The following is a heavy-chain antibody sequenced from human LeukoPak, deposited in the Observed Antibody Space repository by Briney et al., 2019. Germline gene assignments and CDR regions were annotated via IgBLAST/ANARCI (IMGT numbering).Heavy chain of an antibody. J-gene: IGHJ4*02. D-gene: IGHD7-27*01. Sequence: SETLSLTCAVYGGSFSGYYWSWIRQPPGKGLEWIGEINHSGSTNYNPSLKSRVTISVDTSKNQFSLKLSSVTAADTAVYYCARGWGYFDYWGQGTLVTVSS. CDR1: GGSFSGYY. CDR2: INHSGST. CDR3: ARGWGYFDY. V-gene: IGHV4-34*01.